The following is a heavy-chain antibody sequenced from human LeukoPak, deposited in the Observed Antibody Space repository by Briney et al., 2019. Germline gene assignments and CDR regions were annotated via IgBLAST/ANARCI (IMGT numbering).Heavy chain of an antibody. CDR1: GYTFTGYY. J-gene: IGHJ4*02. CDR3: ARSIRKLGDYGGY. CDR2: INPNSGGT. D-gene: IGHD3-16*01. V-gene: IGHV1-2*02. Sequence: ASVKVSCKASGYTFTGYYMHWVRQAPAQGLAWMGWINPNSGGTNYAQKFQGRVTMTRDTSISTAYMELSRLRSDATAVYYCARSIRKLGDYGGYWGQGTLVTVSS.